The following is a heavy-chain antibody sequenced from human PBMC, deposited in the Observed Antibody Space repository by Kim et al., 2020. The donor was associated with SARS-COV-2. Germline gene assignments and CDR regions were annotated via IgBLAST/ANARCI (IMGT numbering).Heavy chain of an antibody. J-gene: IGHJ4*02. Sequence: YARKLQGRVTKTTDTSTSTAYMELRSLRSDDTAVYYCARNTEYSGSSLDYWGQGTLVTVSS. V-gene: IGHV1-18*01. D-gene: IGHD1-26*01. CDR3: ARNTEYSGSSLDY.